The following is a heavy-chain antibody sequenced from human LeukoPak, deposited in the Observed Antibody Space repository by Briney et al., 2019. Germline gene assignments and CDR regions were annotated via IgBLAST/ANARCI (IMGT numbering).Heavy chain of an antibody. D-gene: IGHD6-19*01. CDR1: GYTFTGYY. J-gene: IGHJ4*02. Sequence: ASVKVSCKASGYTFTGYYMHWVRQAPGQGLEWMGWINPNSGGTNYAKKFQGRVTMTRDTSISTAYMELSRLRSDDTAVYYCARGQWPDSYFDYWGQGTLVTVSS. CDR2: INPNSGGT. V-gene: IGHV1-2*02. CDR3: ARGQWPDSYFDY.